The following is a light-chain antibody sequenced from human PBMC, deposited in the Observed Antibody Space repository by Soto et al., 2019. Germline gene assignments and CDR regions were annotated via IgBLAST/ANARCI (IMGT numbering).Light chain of an antibody. CDR1: QTGSNSY. J-gene: IGKJ1*01. V-gene: IGKV3-20*01. CDR2: GVS. Sequence: IVLTQSPGTLSLSPGERATLSCRASQTGSNSYLAWYQQKSGQAPRLLIYGVSTRANGIPDRFSGSGSGTEFAPTISRLEPEDLEVYICQHYGDPQWTFGPGTKVDI. CDR3: QHYGDPQWT.